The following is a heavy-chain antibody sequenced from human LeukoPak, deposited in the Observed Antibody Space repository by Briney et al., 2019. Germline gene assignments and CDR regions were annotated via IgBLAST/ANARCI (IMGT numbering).Heavy chain of an antibody. V-gene: IGHV3-48*01. CDR2: ISSSSSTI. CDR1: GFTFSSYS. Sequence: PGGSLRLSCAASGFTFSSYSMNWVRQAPGKGLEGVSYISSSSSTIYYADSVKGRFTISRDNAKNSLYLQMNSLRAEDTAVYYCARSYCSSTSCSDDFDYGGQGTLVT. CDR3: ARSYCSSTSCSDDFDY. J-gene: IGHJ4*02. D-gene: IGHD2-2*01.